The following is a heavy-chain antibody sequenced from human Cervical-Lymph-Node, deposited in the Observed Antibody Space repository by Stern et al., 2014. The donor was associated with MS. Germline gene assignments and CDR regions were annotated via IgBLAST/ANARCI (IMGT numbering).Heavy chain of an antibody. Sequence: VQLLESGGGVVQPGRSLSLSCVASGFTFSTYAMHWVRQAPGKGLEWVAFVSYDGTQRNSTDSVNARFTISRDNSKNTLYLHMNSLRDEDTAVYFCARGGRGVGLEYWGQGALVTVSS. D-gene: IGHD3-10*01. CDR3: ARGGRGVGLEY. J-gene: IGHJ4*02. CDR1: GFTFSTYA. V-gene: IGHV3-30-3*01. CDR2: VSYDGTQR.